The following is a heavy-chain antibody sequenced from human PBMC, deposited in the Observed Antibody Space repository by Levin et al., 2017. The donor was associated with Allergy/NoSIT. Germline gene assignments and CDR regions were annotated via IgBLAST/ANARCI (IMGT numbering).Heavy chain of an antibody. Sequence: GGSLRLSCETSGFRFTNYAVHWVRQAPGRGLEWLAIISYDGAAKYYADSVKGRFTISRDNSKNTLFLQLNSLRAEETAVYYCARGSLVTAGFFDYWGQGTLVTVSS. CDR2: ISYDGAAK. V-gene: IGHV3-30-3*01. D-gene: IGHD5-18*01. J-gene: IGHJ4*02. CDR3: ARGSLVTAGFFDY. CDR1: GFRFTNYA.